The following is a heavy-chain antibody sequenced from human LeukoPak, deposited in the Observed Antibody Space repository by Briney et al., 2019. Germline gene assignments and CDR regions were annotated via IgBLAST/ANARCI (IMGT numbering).Heavy chain of an antibody. Sequence: PSETLSLTCAVYGGSFSGYYWSWIRQPPGKGLEWIGEINHGGSTNYNPSLKSRVTISVDTSKNQFSLKLSSVTAADTAVYYCAGIRIAAAAYYWGQGTLVTVSS. D-gene: IGHD6-13*01. CDR3: AGIRIAAAAYY. CDR1: GGSFSGYY. V-gene: IGHV4-34*01. CDR2: INHGGST. J-gene: IGHJ4*02.